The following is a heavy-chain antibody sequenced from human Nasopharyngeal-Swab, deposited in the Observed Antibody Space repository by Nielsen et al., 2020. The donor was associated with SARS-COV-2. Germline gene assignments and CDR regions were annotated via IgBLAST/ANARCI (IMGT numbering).Heavy chain of an antibody. CDR3: ARETAVAGDYYCDY. V-gene: IGHV3-74*01. CDR2: INRDGSST. D-gene: IGHD6-19*01. CDR1: GFTLSTYW. Sequence: GESLKISCAASGFTLSTYWMHWVRQAPGKGLVWVSRINRDGSSTSYADSVKGRFTISRENAKNTLYLQMNSPRVEDTAVYYCARETAVAGDYYCDYWGQGTLVAVSS. J-gene: IGHJ4*02.